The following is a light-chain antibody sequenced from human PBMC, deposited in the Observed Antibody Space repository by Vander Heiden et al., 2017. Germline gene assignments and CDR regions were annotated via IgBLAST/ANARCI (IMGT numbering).Light chain of an antibody. CDR2: AAS. CDR1: QTISNY. CDR3: QQTEGNPPGT. J-gene: IGKJ1*01. Sequence: DIQMTQSPSSLSASVGDRVTISCRASQTISNYLNWYQQKPGKAPNLLIYAASTLQRGVPSSFSGSGYGKDFTLTITSRQQDDFAPYYCQQTEGNPPGTFGQGTKVEVK. V-gene: IGKV1-39*01.